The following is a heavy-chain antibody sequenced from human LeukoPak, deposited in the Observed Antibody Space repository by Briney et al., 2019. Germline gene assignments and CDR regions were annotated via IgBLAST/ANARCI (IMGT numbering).Heavy chain of an antibody. Sequence: PGGSLRLSCAASGFTVSSNYMNWVRQAPGKGLEWVSMIYPDGNTFYTNSVKGRFTISRDNSKNTLDLQMSSQRAEDTAVYYCARRGHGYGSPFDYWGQGTLVTVSS. D-gene: IGHD5-18*01. CDR2: IYPDGNT. CDR3: ARRGHGYGSPFDY. V-gene: IGHV3-66*04. J-gene: IGHJ4*02. CDR1: GFTVSSNY.